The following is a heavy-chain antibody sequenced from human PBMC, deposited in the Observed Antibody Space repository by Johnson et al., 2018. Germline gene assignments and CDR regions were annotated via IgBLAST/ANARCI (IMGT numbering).Heavy chain of an antibody. Sequence: VQLVESGAEVKKPGASVKVSCKASGYTFTSYGITWVRQAPGQGLEWMGWISGYNGNTNYAQKLQGRVTMTTDTSTSTAYMELRSRRSDDTAVYYRAGVGGDISSGPYYYYYYYMDVWGKGTTVTVSS. D-gene: IGHD3-16*01. CDR2: ISGYNGNT. V-gene: IGHV1-18*01. CDR3: AGVGGDISSGPYYYYYYYMDV. J-gene: IGHJ6*03. CDR1: GYTFTSYG.